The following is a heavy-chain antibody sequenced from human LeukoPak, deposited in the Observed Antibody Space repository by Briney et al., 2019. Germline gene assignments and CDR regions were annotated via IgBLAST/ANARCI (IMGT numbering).Heavy chain of an antibody. V-gene: IGHV1-2*02. CDR1: GYTFTGYY. Sequence: GASVKVSCKASGYTFTGYYMHWVRQAPGQGLEWMGWINPNSGGTNYAQKFQGRVTMTRDTSISTAYMELSGLRSDDTAVYYCARPERIAVAGYYYYYMDVWGKGTTVTVSS. CDR2: INPNSGGT. D-gene: IGHD6-19*01. CDR3: ARPERIAVAGYYYYYMDV. J-gene: IGHJ6*03.